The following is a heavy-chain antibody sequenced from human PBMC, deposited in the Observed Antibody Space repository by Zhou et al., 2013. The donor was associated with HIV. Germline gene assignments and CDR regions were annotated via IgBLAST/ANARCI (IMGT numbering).Heavy chain of an antibody. V-gene: IGHV1-46*01. J-gene: IGHJ4*02. CDR3: ARGYPPIRLDY. CDR2: INPFGGST. Sequence: QVQLVQSGAEVKKPGASVKVSCKASGYTFTSYYMHWVRQAPGQGLEWMGIINPFGGSTTYAQKFQGRVTMTRDTSTSTVYMELSSLRSEDTAVYYCARGYPPIRLDYWGQGTLVTVSS. D-gene: IGHD3-3*02. CDR1: GYTFTSYY.